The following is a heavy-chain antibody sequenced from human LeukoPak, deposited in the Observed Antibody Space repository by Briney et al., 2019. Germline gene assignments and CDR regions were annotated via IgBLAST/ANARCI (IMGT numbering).Heavy chain of an antibody. Sequence: PSETLSLTCTVSGGSISSSSYYWGWIRQPPGKGLEWIGSIYYSGSTYYNPSLKSRVTIFVDTPKNQFSLKLSSVTAADTAVYYCARGIHYGSGSYPFDYWGRGTLVTVSS. CDR1: GGSISSSSYY. D-gene: IGHD3-10*01. J-gene: IGHJ4*02. V-gene: IGHV4-39*01. CDR2: IYYSGST. CDR3: ARGIHYGSGSYPFDY.